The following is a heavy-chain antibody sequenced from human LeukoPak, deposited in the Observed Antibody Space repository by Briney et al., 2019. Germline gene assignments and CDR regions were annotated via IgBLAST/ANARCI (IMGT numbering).Heavy chain of an antibody. Sequence: PGGSLRLSCAASGFSFQDYTMHWVRQPPGKGLEWVSQISWSGGTTYYADSVKGRFTISRDNSRNSLYLQMNSLRTEDTALYYCVKERIGGSLDYWGQGTLLTVSS. CDR2: ISWSGGTT. J-gene: IGHJ4*02. CDR1: GFSFQDYT. CDR3: VKERIGGSLDY. V-gene: IGHV3-43*01. D-gene: IGHD3-10*01.